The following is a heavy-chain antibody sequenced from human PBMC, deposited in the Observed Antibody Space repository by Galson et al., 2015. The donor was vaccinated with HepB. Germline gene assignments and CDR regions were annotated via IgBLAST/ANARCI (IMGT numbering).Heavy chain of an antibody. CDR3: TTTPRSDSSGWFNLRYYNYYYMDV. J-gene: IGHJ6*03. CDR1: GFTFNNAW. V-gene: IGHV3-15*07. D-gene: IGHD6-19*01. Sequence: SLRLSCAASGFTFNNAWMNWVRQAPGKGLEWVGRIKSKAAGGTTDYAAPVKGRFTISRDDSKNTLFLQMNSLKTEDTAVYYCTTTPRSDSSGWFNLRYYNYYYMDVWGKGTAVTVSS. CDR2: IKSKAAGGTT.